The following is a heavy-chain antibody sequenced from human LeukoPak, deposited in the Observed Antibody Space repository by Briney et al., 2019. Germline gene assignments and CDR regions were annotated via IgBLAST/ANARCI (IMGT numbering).Heavy chain of an antibody. V-gene: IGHV1-69*04. J-gene: IGHJ4*02. Sequence: SLKVSCKASGGTFSSYAIRWVRQAPGQGLEWMGRIIPILGIANYAQKFQGRVTITADKSTRTAYMELSSLRSEDTAVYYCARDIGVSESENWGQGTLVTVSS. D-gene: IGHD6-6*01. CDR1: GGTFSSYA. CDR3: ARDIGVSESEN. CDR2: IIPILGIA.